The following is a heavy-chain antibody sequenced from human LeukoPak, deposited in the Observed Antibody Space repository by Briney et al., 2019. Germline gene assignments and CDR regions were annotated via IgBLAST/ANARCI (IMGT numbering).Heavy chain of an antibody. J-gene: IGHJ6*02. Sequence: PSETLSLTCAVYGGSFSSYYWSWIRQPAGKGLEWIGRIYTSGSTNYNPSLKSRVTMSVDTSKNQFSLKLSSVTAADTAVYYCAGVPAAFYYYGMDVWGQGTTVTASS. V-gene: IGHV4-59*10. CDR3: AGVPAAFYYYGMDV. D-gene: IGHD2-2*01. CDR2: IYTSGST. CDR1: GGSFSSYY.